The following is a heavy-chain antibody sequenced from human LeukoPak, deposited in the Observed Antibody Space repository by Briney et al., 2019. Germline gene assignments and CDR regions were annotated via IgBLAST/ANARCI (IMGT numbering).Heavy chain of an antibody. J-gene: IGHJ3*02. CDR2: INPNSGGT. Sequence: ASVKVSCKASGYTFTGYYMHWVRQAPGQGLEWMGWINPNSGGTNYAQKFQGWVTMTRDTSISTAYMELSRLRSDDTAVYYCARDKRGDHGTDAFDIWGQGTMVTVSS. D-gene: IGHD1-1*01. CDR1: GYTFTGYY. V-gene: IGHV1-2*04. CDR3: ARDKRGDHGTDAFDI.